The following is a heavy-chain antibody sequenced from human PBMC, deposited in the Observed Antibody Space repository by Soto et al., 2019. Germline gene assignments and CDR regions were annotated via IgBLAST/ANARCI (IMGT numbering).Heavy chain of an antibody. CDR3: ARPSREQWLVPLDY. Sequence: WGSLRLSCAASGFTFISYEINCFRHSPGKGLEWVSYISSSGSTIYYADSVKGRFTISRDNAKNSLYLQMNSLRAEDTAVYYCARPSREQWLVPLDYWGQGTLVTVSS. CDR1: GFTFISYE. D-gene: IGHD6-19*01. V-gene: IGHV3-48*03. CDR2: ISSSGSTI. J-gene: IGHJ4*02.